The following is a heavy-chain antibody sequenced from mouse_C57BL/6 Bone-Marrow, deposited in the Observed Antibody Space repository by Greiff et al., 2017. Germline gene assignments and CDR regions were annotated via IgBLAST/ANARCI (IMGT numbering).Heavy chain of an antibody. CDR3: ARGLRRYAMDY. Sequence: EVNVVESGGGLVKPGGSLKLSCAASGFTFSDYGMHWVRQAPEKGLEWVAYISSGSSTIYYADTVKGRFTISRDNAKNPLFLQMTSLRSEDTAMYYCARGLRRYAMDYWGQGTSVTVSS. J-gene: IGHJ4*01. CDR2: ISSGSSTI. D-gene: IGHD2-4*01. CDR1: GFTFSDYG. V-gene: IGHV5-17*01.